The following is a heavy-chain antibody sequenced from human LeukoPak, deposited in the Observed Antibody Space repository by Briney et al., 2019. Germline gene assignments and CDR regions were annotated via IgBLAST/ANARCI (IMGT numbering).Heavy chain of an antibody. D-gene: IGHD6-13*01. CDR3: ARGSSWYRGIPNY. CDR1: GGSISSYY. V-gene: IGHV4-59*01. CDR2: IYYSGST. J-gene: IGHJ4*02. Sequence: SETLSLTCTVSGGSISSYYWSWIRQPPGKGLEWIGYIYYSGSTNYNPSLKSRVAISVDTSKNQFSLKLSSVTAADTAVYYCARGSSWYRGIPNYWGQGTLVTVSS.